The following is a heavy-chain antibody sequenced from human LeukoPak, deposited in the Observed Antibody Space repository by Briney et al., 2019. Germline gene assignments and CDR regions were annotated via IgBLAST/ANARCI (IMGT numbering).Heavy chain of an antibody. V-gene: IGHV3-53*01. CDR1: GFTVSNNY. CDR2: IYTGGST. J-gene: IGHJ3*02. Sequence: GGSLRLSCAPSGFTVSNNYMNWVRQAPGKGLEWVSVIYTGGSTNYAESVKGRFTISRDISKNMLYLQMNSLRADDTAVYYCARDRGGYYSAFDIWGQGTMVTVSS. D-gene: IGHD2-21*01. CDR3: ARDRGGYYSAFDI.